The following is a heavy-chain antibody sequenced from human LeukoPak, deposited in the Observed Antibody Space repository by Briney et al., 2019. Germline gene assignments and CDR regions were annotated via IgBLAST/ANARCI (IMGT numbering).Heavy chain of an antibody. D-gene: IGHD2-15*01. CDR1: GFTFSSYG. Sequence: GGSLRLSCAASGFTFSSYGMHWVRQAPGKGLEWVAVIWYDGSNKYYADSVKGRFTISRDNSKNTLYLQMNSLRAEDTAVYYCAGGYCSGGSCYRSVGYWGQGTLVTVSS. V-gene: IGHV3-33*01. J-gene: IGHJ4*02. CDR3: AGGYCSGGSCYRSVGY. CDR2: IWYDGSNK.